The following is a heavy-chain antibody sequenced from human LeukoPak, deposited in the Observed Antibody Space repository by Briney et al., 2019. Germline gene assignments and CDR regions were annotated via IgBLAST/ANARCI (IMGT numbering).Heavy chain of an antibody. D-gene: IGHD1-1*01. CDR3: ARDIGTGDY. Sequence: GRSLRLSCAASGFTFSDHYMDWVRQAPGKGLEWVGRTRNKANSYTTEYAASVKGRFTISRDDSKNSLYLQMNSLKTEDTAVYYCARDIGTGDYWGQGTLVTVSS. CDR2: TRNKANSYTT. CDR1: GFTFSDHY. J-gene: IGHJ4*02. V-gene: IGHV3-72*01.